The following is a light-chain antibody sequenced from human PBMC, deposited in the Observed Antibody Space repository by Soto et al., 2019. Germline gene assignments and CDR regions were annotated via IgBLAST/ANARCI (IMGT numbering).Light chain of an antibody. Sequence: IVLTHSPATLSFSPGEIATLSCRASQSVSIYLAWYQQKPCQAPRLLIYYASNRATGIPARFSGSVSCTYFTLTTSTLEPQDFAVYSCQHRSHWPLTFGGGTKVDIK. CDR1: QSVSIY. CDR2: YAS. J-gene: IGKJ4*01. CDR3: QHRSHWPLT. V-gene: IGKV3-11*01.